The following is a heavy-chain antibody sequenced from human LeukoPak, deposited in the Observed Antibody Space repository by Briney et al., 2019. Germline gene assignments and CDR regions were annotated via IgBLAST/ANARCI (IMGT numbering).Heavy chain of an antibody. D-gene: IGHD2-8*01. Sequence: ASVRVSCKASGYTFTSYGISWVRQAPGQGVEWMGWISAYNGNTNYAQKLQGTLTMTTYTSTSTAYMELRSLRSDDTAVYYCARRLMVYARFYGMDFWGQGTTVTVSS. CDR3: ARRLMVYARFYGMDF. CDR2: ISAYNGNT. CDR1: GYTFTSYG. V-gene: IGHV1-18*01. J-gene: IGHJ6*02.